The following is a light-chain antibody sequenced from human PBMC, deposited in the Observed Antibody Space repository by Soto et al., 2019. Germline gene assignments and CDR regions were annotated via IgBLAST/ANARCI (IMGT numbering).Light chain of an antibody. V-gene: IGKV3-15*01. CDR3: QQYHFCLPAYP. CDR2: GAS. Sequence: EIVMTQSPATLSVSPGERANLSCRASERVSSNSAWYQHKPGQAPRLLSYGASSRATGIPARFSGSGSRTVFTLTIRSLQSEDFAVYYWQQYHFCLPAYPFGQRTQFQIK. J-gene: IGKJ2*01. CDR1: ERVSSN.